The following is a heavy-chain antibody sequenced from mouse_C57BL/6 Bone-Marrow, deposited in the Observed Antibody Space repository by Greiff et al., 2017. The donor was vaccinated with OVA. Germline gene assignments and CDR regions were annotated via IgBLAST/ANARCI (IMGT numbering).Heavy chain of an antibody. CDR3: ARFYYYGSSPYWYFDV. V-gene: IGHV1-76*01. Sequence: VQLVESGAELVRPGASVKLSCKASGYTFTDYYINWVKQRPGQGLEWIARIYPGSGNTYYNEKFEGKATLTAEKSSSTAYMQLSSLTSEDSAVYFGARFYYYGSSPYWYFDVWGTGTTVTVAS. CDR1: GYTFTDYY. J-gene: IGHJ1*03. CDR2: IYPGSGNT. D-gene: IGHD1-1*01.